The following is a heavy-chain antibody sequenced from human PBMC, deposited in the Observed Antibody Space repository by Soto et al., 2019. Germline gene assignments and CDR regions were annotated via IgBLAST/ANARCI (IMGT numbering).Heavy chain of an antibody. CDR1: GFTFSIFE. CDR2: ISSSASII. V-gene: IGHV3-48*03. J-gene: IGHJ4*02. D-gene: IGHD3-3*01. Sequence: RGPLGVACASCGFTFSIFEMNWVRQAPGKGLEWVSYISSSASIIYYADSVKGRFTISRDNANNSLYLQMNSLRAEDTAVYYCVRQLGGSAGYWGQGTMVTVSS. CDR3: VRQLGGSAGY.